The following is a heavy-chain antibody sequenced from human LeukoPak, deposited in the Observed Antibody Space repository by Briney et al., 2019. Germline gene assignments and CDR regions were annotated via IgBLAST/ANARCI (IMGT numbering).Heavy chain of an antibody. CDR1: GFTFSSYE. CDR2: ISSSGSTI. CDR3: ARDPSAHYYDSSGYYYFDY. J-gene: IGHJ4*02. D-gene: IGHD3-22*01. V-gene: IGHV3-48*03. Sequence: GGSLRLSCAASGFTFSSYEMNWVRQAPGKGLEWVSYISSSGSTIYYADSVKGRFTISRDNAKNSLYLQMNSLRAEDTAVYYCARDPSAHYYDSSGYYYFDYGGQGTLVTVSS.